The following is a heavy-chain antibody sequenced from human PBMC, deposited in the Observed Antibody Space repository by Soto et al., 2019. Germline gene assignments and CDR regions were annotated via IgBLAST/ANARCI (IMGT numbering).Heavy chain of an antibody. CDR1: GGSISSGDYY. CDR3: ARGGGSGSYYSSGNWFDP. Sequence: SETLSLTCTVSGGSISSGDYYWSWIRQPPGKGLEWIGYIYYSGSTYYNPSLKSRVTISVDTSKNQFSLKLSSVTAADTAVYYCARGGGSGSYYSSGNWFDPWGQGTLVTVSS. D-gene: IGHD3-10*01. J-gene: IGHJ5*02. V-gene: IGHV4-30-4*01. CDR2: IYYSGST.